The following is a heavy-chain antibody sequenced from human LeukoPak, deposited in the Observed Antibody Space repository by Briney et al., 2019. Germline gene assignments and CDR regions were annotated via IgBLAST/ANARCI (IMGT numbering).Heavy chain of an antibody. Sequence: GGSLRLSCAASGFTFSSYAMHWVRQAPGKGLEWVVVISYDGSNKYYADSVKGRFTISRDNSKNTLYLQMNSLRAEDTAVYYCARRGDGGRSFDLWGQGTLVTVSS. CDR2: ISYDGSNK. V-gene: IGHV3-30-3*01. CDR3: ARRGDGGRSFDL. D-gene: IGHD4-23*01. CDR1: GFTFSSYA. J-gene: IGHJ4*02.